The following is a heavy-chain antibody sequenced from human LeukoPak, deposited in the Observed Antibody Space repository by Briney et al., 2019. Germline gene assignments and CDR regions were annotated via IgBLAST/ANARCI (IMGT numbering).Heavy chain of an antibody. J-gene: IGHJ6*02. D-gene: IGHD2-15*01. CDR3: TIQCSGSSCRLPDV. V-gene: IGHV3-23*01. CDR2: ISECGANT. Sequence: GESLRLSCGASGSTFSSYAMSWVRQAPRKGLEWVSTISECGANTHYAASVKGRFTISTDDSKNTLYVQMNSLRVEDTAIYYCTIQCSGSSCRLPDVWGQGTTVTVSS. CDR1: GSTFSSYA.